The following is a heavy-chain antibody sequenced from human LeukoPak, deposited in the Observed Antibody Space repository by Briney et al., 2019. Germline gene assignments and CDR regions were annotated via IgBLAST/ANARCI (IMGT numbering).Heavy chain of an antibody. Sequence: GRSLRLSCAASGFTFSSYAMHWVRQAPGKGLEWVAVISYDGSNKYYADSVKGRFTISRDNSKNTLYLQMNSLRAEDTAVYYCAKVDLYSSHFGDYWGQGTLVTVSS. CDR3: AKVDLYSSHFGDY. D-gene: IGHD6-19*01. J-gene: IGHJ4*02. V-gene: IGHV3-30-3*01. CDR2: ISYDGSNK. CDR1: GFTFSSYA.